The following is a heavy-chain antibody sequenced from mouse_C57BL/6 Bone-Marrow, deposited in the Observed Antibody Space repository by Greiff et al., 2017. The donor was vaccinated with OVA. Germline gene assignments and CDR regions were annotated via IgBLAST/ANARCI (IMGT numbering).Heavy chain of an antibody. D-gene: IGHD1-1*01. CDR2: INPNNGGT. CDR3: ARLLRILFDY. J-gene: IGHJ2*01. Sequence: EVQLQQSGPELVKPGASVKISCKASGYTFTDYYINWVKQSHGKSLEWIGDINPNNGGTSYNQKFKGKATLTVDKSSSTAYMELRSLTSEDSAVYYCARLLRILFDYWGQGTTLTVSS. V-gene: IGHV1-26*01. CDR1: GYTFTDYY.